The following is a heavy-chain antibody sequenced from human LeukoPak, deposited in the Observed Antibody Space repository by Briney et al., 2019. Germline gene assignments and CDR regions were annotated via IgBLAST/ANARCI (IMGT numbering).Heavy chain of an antibody. CDR1: GFTFSTYW. CDR3: ARYFNSNGYSSLRGDN. J-gene: IGHJ4*02. D-gene: IGHD3-22*01. Sequence: SGGSLRLSCAASGFTFSTYWMKWVRQAPGKGLEWVASIMQDGSQKYYLDSVKGRFTISRDNAKNSLYLQMNSLRAEDTAVYYCARYFNSNGYSSLRGDNWGQGTLVTVSS. V-gene: IGHV3-7*01. CDR2: IMQDGSQK.